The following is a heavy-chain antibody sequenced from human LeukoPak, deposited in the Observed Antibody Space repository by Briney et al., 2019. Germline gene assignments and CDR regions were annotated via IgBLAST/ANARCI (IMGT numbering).Heavy chain of an antibody. CDR1: GGSISSGGYY. CDR2: IYYSGST. V-gene: IGHV4-31*03. J-gene: IGHJ4*02. Sequence: NPSQTLSLTCTASGGSISSGGYYWSWIRQHPGKGLEWIGFIYYSGSTYYNPSLKSRVTISVDTSKNQFSLKLSSVTAADTAVYYCARGGYSSSWYGYWGQGTLVTVSS. D-gene: IGHD6-13*01. CDR3: ARGGYSSSWYGY.